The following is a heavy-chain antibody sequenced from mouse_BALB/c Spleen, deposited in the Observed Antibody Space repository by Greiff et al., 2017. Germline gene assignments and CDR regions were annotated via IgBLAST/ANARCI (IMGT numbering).Heavy chain of an antibody. Sequence: VQLQQSGTVLARPGASVKMSCKASGYTFTSYWMHWVKQRPGQGLEWIGAIYPGNSDTSYNQKFKGKAKLTAVTSTSTAYMELSSLTNEDSAVYYCTPIYYYGSSYVSYAMDYWGQGTSVTVSS. V-gene: IGHV1-5*01. CDR3: TPIYYYGSSYVSYAMDY. CDR2: IYPGNSDT. J-gene: IGHJ4*01. CDR1: GYTFTSYW. D-gene: IGHD1-1*01.